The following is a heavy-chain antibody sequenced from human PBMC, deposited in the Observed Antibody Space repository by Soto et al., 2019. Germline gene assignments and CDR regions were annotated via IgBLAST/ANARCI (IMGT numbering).Heavy chain of an antibody. CDR3: ARAGGIAVAGTYFQH. J-gene: IGHJ1*01. Sequence: EVQLVESGGGLVQPGGSLRLSCAASGFTFSSYSMNWVRQAPGKGLEWVSSISSSSSYIYYADSVKGRFTISRDNAKNSLYLQMNSLRAEDTAVYYCARAGGIAVAGTYFQHWGQGTLVTVSS. CDR1: GFTFSSYS. CDR2: ISSSSSYI. D-gene: IGHD6-19*01. V-gene: IGHV3-21*01.